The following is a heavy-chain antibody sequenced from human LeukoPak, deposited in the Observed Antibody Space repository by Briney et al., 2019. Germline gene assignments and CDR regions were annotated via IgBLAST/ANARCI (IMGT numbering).Heavy chain of an antibody. D-gene: IGHD3-10*01. CDR1: GGTFSSYA. CDR3: ARGEAGVLLWFGELFDYFDY. V-gene: IGHV1-69*04. CDR2: IIPILGIA. Sequence: SVKVSCKASGGTFSSYAISWVRQAPGQGLEWMGRIIPILGIANYAQKFQGRVTITADKSTSTAYMELSSLRSEDTAVYYCARGEAGVLLWFGELFDYFDYWGQGTLVTVSS. J-gene: IGHJ4*02.